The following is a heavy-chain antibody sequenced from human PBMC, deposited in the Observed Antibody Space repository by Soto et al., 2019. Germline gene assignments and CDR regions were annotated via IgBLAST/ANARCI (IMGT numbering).Heavy chain of an antibody. CDR3: AKDWCSGTTCYCLEN. V-gene: IGHV3-23*01. Sequence: VQLLESGGGLVQPGGSLRLSCAASGFTFSSYAMSWVRQAPGKGLEWVSSVSGSSGSKSYADSVKGRFTISRDNSKSTGYLQINSLRAEDTAVYFCAKDWCSGTTCYCLENWGQGTLVTVSS. CDR2: VSGSSGSK. CDR1: GFTFSSYA. J-gene: IGHJ4*02. D-gene: IGHD1-7*01.